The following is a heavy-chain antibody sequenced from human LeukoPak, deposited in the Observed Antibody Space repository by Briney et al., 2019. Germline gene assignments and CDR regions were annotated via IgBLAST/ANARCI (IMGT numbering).Heavy chain of an antibody. CDR3: ARGATINNFDY. J-gene: IGHJ4*02. CDR2: ISRSGDNV. Sequence: GGSLRLSCAGSGFAFSSFEMNWVRQAPGKGLEWVSYISRSGDNVYYADSVKGRFTISRDNAKNSLCLQMNSLREEDTALYYCARGATINNFDYWGQGTLVTVSS. V-gene: IGHV3-48*03. CDR1: GFAFSSFE. D-gene: IGHD5-12*01.